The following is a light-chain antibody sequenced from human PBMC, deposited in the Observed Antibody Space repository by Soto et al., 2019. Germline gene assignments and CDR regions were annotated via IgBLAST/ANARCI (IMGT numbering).Light chain of an antibody. V-gene: IGLV2-14*03. J-gene: IGLJ2*01. Sequence: QSALTQPASVSGSPGRSITISCTGTSSDIGAYDYVSWFQQYSGKAPTLIIYEVRFRPSGVSSRFSGSKSGNTASLTISGLQTEDEADYYCGSYASATLIFGGGTKLTVL. CDR2: EVR. CDR1: SSDIGAYDY. CDR3: GSYASATLI.